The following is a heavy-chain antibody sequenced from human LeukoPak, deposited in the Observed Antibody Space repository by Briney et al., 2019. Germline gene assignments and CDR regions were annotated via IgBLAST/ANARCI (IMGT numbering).Heavy chain of an antibody. Sequence: PGGSLRLSCAASGFTFNNYDMNWVRQAPGKGLEWVSSISSSGNYIFYADSVKGRFTISRDNAKNSLYLQMNSLKTEDTAVYYCTTDRFGVIAKPYYDSSGQLDYWGQGTLVTVSS. J-gene: IGHJ4*02. V-gene: IGHV3-21*03. D-gene: IGHD3-22*01. CDR3: TTDRFGVIAKPYYDSSGQLDY. CDR1: GFTFNNYD. CDR2: ISSSGNYI.